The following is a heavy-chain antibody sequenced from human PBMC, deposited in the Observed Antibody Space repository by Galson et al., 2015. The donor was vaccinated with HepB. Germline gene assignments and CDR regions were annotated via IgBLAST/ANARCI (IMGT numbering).Heavy chain of an antibody. J-gene: IGHJ4*02. CDR1: GFTFDDYA. Sequence: SLRLSCAASGFTFDDYAMHWVRQAPGKGLEWVSGISWNSGSIGYADSVKGRFTISRDNAKNSLYLQMNSLRAEDTALYYCAKGGSWSGNAPSFDYWGQGTLVTVSS. V-gene: IGHV3-9*01. CDR3: AKGGSWSGNAPSFDY. CDR2: ISWNSGSI. D-gene: IGHD2-15*01.